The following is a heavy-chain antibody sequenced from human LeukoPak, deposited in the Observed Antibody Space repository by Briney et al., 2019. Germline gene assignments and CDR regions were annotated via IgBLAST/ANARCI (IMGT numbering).Heavy chain of an antibody. CDR1: GYTFTGYY. Sequence: ASVKVSCKASGYTFTGYYMHWVRQAPGQGLEWMGWINPNSGGTNYAQKFQGRVTMTRDTSISTAYMELSRLRSDDTAVCYCARELRDGYYYYFDYWGQGTLVTVSS. D-gene: IGHD3-22*01. CDR3: ARELRDGYYYYFDY. CDR2: INPNSGGT. J-gene: IGHJ4*02. V-gene: IGHV1-2*02.